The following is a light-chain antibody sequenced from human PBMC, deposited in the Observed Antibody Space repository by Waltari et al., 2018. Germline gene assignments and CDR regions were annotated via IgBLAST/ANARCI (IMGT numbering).Light chain of an antibody. CDR1: SGHNTYA. V-gene: IGLV4-69*01. CDR2: INTDGSH. CDR3: QTWGTGIRV. Sequence: QLVLPQSPSASASLGASVKLTCTLSSGHNTYAIAWPQQQPETGPRCLIKINTDGSHTRGDGIPDLFSGSSSGAERYLTISSLQSEDEAVYYCQTWGTGIRVFGGGTKLTVL. J-gene: IGLJ2*01.